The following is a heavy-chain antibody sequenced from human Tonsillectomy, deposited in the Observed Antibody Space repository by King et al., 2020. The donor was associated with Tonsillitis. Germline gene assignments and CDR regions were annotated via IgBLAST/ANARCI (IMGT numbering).Heavy chain of an antibody. CDR1: GFTFSNYA. CDR3: VKDVLTMIVVVTSSFDY. J-gene: IGHJ4*02. CDR2: ISSNGGST. D-gene: IGHD3-22*01. Sequence: EVQLVESGGGLVQPGGSLRLSCSASGFTFSNYAMHWVRQAPGKGLEYVSAISSNGGSTYYADSGKGRFTISRDNSKNTLYLQMSSLRAEDTAVYYCVKDVLTMIVVVTSSFDYWGQGTLVTVSS. V-gene: IGHV3-64D*06.